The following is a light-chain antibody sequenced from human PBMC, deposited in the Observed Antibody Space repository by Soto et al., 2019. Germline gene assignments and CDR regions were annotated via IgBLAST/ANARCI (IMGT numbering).Light chain of an antibody. CDR1: QSVSGN. Sequence: EIVRTQAPATLSVSPVERATLSCRASQSVSGNLAWYQQKPGQAPRLLIYGASTRATGIPARFSGSGSGTDFTLTISSLQSEDFAVYYCQQYNNWPPTFGQGTRLEIK. J-gene: IGKJ5*01. CDR3: QQYNNWPPT. V-gene: IGKV3-15*01. CDR2: GAS.